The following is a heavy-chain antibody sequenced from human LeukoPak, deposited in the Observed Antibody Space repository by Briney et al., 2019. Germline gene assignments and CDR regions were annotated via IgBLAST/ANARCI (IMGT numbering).Heavy chain of an antibody. D-gene: IGHD6-19*01. J-gene: IGHJ4*02. CDR2: IRYDGSNK. CDR1: GFTFSSYG. Sequence: GGSLRLSCAASGFTFSSYGMHWVRQAPGKGLEWVAFIRYDGSNKYYADSVKGRFTISRDNSKNTLYLQMNSLRAEDTAVYYCAKGPLIEVAGTTWDYWGQGALVTVSS. V-gene: IGHV3-30*02. CDR3: AKGPLIEVAGTTWDY.